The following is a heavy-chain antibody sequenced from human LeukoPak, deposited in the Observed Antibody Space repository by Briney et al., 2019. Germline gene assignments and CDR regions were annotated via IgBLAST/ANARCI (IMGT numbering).Heavy chain of an antibody. CDR3: TRDRSRAEDD. Sequence: PVRSVRLSCAASGFTFSGHWMSWVRPAPGKGLEWVAHINLNGWDKYYVDAVKGRFTISRANANNLLYLQMNSLRGEDTAVYYCTRDRSRAEDDWGQGTLVTVSS. CDR1: GFTFSGHW. CDR2: INLNGWDK. J-gene: IGHJ4*02. D-gene: IGHD1-14*01. V-gene: IGHV3-7*01.